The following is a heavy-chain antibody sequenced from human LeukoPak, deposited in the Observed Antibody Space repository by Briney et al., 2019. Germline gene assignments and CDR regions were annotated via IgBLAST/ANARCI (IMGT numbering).Heavy chain of an antibody. Sequence: GGSLRHSCAASGFTFSSYLISGVRQARGKGLEWVANLKQGGSEKYHVDSVKGRFTITRDNDKNALYLQINSLRAEDTALYYCARGDYGGEGTLVSVS. CDR3: ARGDY. CDR1: GFTFSSYL. V-gene: IGHV3-7*03. J-gene: IGHJ4*02. CDR2: LKQGGSEK.